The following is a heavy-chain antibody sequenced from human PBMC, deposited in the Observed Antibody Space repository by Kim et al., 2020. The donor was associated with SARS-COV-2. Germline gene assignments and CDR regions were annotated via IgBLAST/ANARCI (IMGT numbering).Heavy chain of an antibody. J-gene: IGHJ4*02. V-gene: IGHV4-31*02. Sequence: STYYNPSLKSRVTISVDTSKNQCSLKLSSVTAADTAVYYCARVYLRAFDYWGQGTLVTVSS. CDR2: ST. D-gene: IGHD1-20*01. CDR3: ARVYLRAFDY.